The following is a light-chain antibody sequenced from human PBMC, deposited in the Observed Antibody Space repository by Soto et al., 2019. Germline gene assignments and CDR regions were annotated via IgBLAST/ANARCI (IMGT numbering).Light chain of an antibody. CDR1: SGSVSTNYF. Sequence: QTVVTQEPWFSVSPGGTVTLTCALNSGSVSTNYFPSWYQQTPGQAPRTLIYSTNIRSSGVPDRFSGSILGNKAALTITGAQADDDSDYFCALYMGRGIVIFGGGTKLTVL. CDR3: ALYMGRGIVI. J-gene: IGLJ2*01. CDR2: STN. V-gene: IGLV8-61*01.